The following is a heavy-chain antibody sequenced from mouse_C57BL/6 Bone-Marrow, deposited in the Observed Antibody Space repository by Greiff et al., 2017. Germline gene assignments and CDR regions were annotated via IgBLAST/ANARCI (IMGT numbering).Heavy chain of an antibody. D-gene: IGHD3-3*01. CDR3: ARNCRGYYLDY. V-gene: IGHV1-54*01. J-gene: IGHJ2*01. CDR1: GYAFTNYL. CDR2: INPGSGGT. Sequence: QVQLKQSGAELVRPGTSVKVSCKASGYAFTNYLIEWVKQRPGQGLEWIGVINPGSGGTNYNEKFKGKATLTADKSSSTAYMQLSSLTSEDSAVYFWARNCRGYYLDYWRQGTTLTVAS.